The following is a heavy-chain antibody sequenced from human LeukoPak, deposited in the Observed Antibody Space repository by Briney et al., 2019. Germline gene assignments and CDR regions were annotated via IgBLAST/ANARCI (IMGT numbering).Heavy chain of an antibody. CDR1: GFTFSSYG. CDR2: LSGSDGTT. CDR3: AKRAPLYSSTPGNYFDS. D-gene: IGHD6-19*01. J-gene: IGHJ4*02. V-gene: IGHV3-23*01. Sequence: GGSLRLSCAASGFTFSSYGMSWVRQAPGKGLEWVSTLSGSDGTTYYAGSVKGRFTVSRDNTKNTFYLQMNSLRAEDTAVYYCAKRAPLYSSTPGNYFDSWGQGTLVTVSS.